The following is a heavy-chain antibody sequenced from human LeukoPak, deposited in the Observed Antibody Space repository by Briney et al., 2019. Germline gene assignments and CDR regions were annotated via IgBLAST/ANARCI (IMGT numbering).Heavy chain of an antibody. Sequence: SGGSLRLSCAASGFTISSNYMTWVRQAPGKGLEWVSVIYRGGSTYYSDSVKGRFTISRDDSKNELYLQMNSLRAEDTAVYYCASGLPPGIIDYWGQGTLVTVSS. CDR2: IYRGGST. CDR3: ASGLPPGIIDY. J-gene: IGHJ4*02. V-gene: IGHV3-53*01. D-gene: IGHD1-14*01. CDR1: GFTISSNY.